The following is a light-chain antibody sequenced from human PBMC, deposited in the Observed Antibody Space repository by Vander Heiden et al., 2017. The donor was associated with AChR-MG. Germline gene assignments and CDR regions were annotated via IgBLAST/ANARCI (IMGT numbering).Light chain of an antibody. CDR1: PGPVPSAFY. V-gene: IGLV7-43*01. CDR2: NTS. CDR3: LRCYVSAQMWV. Sequence: QPVATQEPSLRVSPGGRVPLTCRRSPGPVPSAFYANWLQPQPGHPPQALIDNTSKKDSWTPARFSGSLLRGKAALTVSGVQPEDEAEYCCLRCYVSAQMWVFGGGTKLTVL. J-gene: IGLJ3*02.